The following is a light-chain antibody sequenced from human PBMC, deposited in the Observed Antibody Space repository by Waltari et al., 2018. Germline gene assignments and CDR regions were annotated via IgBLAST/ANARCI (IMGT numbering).Light chain of an antibody. V-gene: IGKV3-11*01. J-gene: IGKJ1*01. CDR3: QQRSNWRT. CDR2: DTS. CDR1: QSVSSN. Sequence: EIVLTQSPATLSLSPGERATLSCRASQSVSSNLAWYQQKPGQTPRLLIYDTSNRATGTPARFSGSGSGTDFPLTISSLEPEDFAVYYCQQRSNWRTFGQGTKVEIK.